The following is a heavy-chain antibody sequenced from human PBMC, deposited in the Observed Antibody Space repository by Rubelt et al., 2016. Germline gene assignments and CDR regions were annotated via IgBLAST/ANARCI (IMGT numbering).Heavy chain of an antibody. J-gene: IGHJ4*02. CDR2: IFYSGST. D-gene: IGHD6-13*01. CDR1: GGSISSNSYH. Sequence: QLQLQESGPGLVKPSETLSLTCTVSGGSISSNSYHWGWIRQPPGKGLEWIGSIFYSGSTYHNSPLKSRVTISVDTSKNQFSPKLTSVTAAVVAVYYCARLIAAVFVDSWGQGTLVTVSS. CDR3: ARLIAAVFVDS. V-gene: IGHV4-39*01.